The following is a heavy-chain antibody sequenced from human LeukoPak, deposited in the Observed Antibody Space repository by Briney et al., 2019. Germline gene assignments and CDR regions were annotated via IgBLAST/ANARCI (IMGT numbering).Heavy chain of an antibody. CDR3: ARDRRYYDTSGTVYYDAMDV. CDR1: GGSISSGGYS. Sequence: SQTLSLTCAVSGGSISSGGYSWSWIRQPPGKGLEWIGYIYHSGSTYYNPSLKSRVTISVDTSKNHFSLKLSSVTAADTAVYYCARDRRYYDTSGTVYYDAMDVWGQGTTVTVSS. J-gene: IGHJ6*02. CDR2: IYHSGST. V-gene: IGHV4-30-2*01. D-gene: IGHD3-22*01.